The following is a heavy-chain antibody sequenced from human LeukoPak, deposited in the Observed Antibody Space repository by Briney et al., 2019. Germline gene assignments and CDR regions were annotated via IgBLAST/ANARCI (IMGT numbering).Heavy chain of an antibody. Sequence: PGGSLRLSCAASGFTFSSYGMHWVRQAPGKGLEWVAVISYDGSNKYYADSVKGRFTISRDNSKNTLYLQMNSLRAEDTAVYYCARDPGLELHYYYYYMDVWGKGTTVTVSS. CDR1: GFTFSSYG. CDR2: ISYDGSNK. D-gene: IGHD1-7*01. J-gene: IGHJ6*03. CDR3: ARDPGLELHYYYYYMDV. V-gene: IGHV3-30*03.